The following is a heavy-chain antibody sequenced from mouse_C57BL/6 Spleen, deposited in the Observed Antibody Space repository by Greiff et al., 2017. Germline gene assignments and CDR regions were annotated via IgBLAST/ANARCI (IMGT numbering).Heavy chain of an antibody. J-gene: IGHJ1*03. CDR2: IYPGDGDT. D-gene: IGHD1-1*01. CDR3: ARDNYGSSYLEYFYV. V-gene: IGHV1-82*01. Sequence: QVQLQQSGPALVKPGASVKISCKASGYAFSSSWMNWVQQRPGKGLEWIGRIYPGDGDTNYNGKFKGKATLTADKSSSTAYMQLSSLTSEDSAVYCCARDNYGSSYLEYFYVWGTGTTVTVSS. CDR1: GYAFSSSW.